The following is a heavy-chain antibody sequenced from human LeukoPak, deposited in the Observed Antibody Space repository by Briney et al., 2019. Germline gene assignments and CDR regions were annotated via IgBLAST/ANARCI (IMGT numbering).Heavy chain of an antibody. D-gene: IGHD6-6*01. J-gene: IGHJ6*02. CDR3: ARVSRAFPYYYYYGMDV. V-gene: IGHV4-34*01. CDR2: INHSGST. CDR1: GGSFSGYY. Sequence: SETLSLTCAVYGGSFSGYYWSWIRQPPGKGLEWIGEINHSGSTNYNPSLTSRVTISVDTSKNQFSLKLSSVTAADAAVYYCARVSRAFPYYYYYGMDVWGQGTTVTVSS.